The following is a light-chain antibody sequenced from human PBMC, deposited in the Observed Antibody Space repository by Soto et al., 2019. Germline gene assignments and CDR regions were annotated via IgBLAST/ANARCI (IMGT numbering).Light chain of an antibody. CDR1: QSVSSSY. V-gene: IGKV3-20*01. CDR3: QQYDRSPWT. CDR2: GAS. Sequence: EIVLTQSPGTLSLSPGERATLSCRASQSVSSSYLDWYRQKPGQAPSLLIYGASRRATGIPDRFSGSGSGTDFTLTISRLGPEDFAVYYCQQYDRSPWTFGQGTKVEVK. J-gene: IGKJ1*01.